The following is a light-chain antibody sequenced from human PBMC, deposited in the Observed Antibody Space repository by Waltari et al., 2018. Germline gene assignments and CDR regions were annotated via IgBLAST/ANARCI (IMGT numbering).Light chain of an antibody. V-gene: IGKV3-20*01. CDR3: QHYVRLPGT. CDR2: GAS. CDR1: ETVSRA. J-gene: IGKJ1*01. Sequence: IVLSQPPGTLSLSPGDSATLSCRASETVSRALAWYQQKPGQAPRLLIYGASTRPPGIPDRFSGSGSGTDFSLTISGLEPEDFAVYYCQHYVRLPGTFGQGTKVEIK.